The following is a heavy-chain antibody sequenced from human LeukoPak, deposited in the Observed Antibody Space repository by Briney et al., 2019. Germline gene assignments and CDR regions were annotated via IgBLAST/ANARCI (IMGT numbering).Heavy chain of an antibody. V-gene: IGHV4-4*02. Sequence: SETPSLTCSVSGGSLSSSNWWSWVRQPPGKGLESIGEIYHLGTTNYNPSLKSRVTISIDTSKNQFSLKVISMTAADTAAYYCTKSDGYGLIRICGRGTMVTVSS. CDR3: TKSDGYGLIRI. CDR2: IYHLGTT. J-gene: IGHJ3*02. D-gene: IGHD3-10*01. CDR1: GGSLSSSNW.